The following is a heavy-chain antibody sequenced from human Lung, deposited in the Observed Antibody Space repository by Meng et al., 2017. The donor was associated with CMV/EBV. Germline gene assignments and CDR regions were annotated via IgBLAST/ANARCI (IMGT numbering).Heavy chain of an antibody. CDR2: ISYDGSNK. CDR3: ARDPGYCSSTSCITYYGMDV. D-gene: IGHD2-2*01. V-gene: IGHV3-30-3*01. Sequence: GESLKISCAASGFTFSSYAMHWVRQAPGKGLEWVAVISYDGSNKYYADSVKGRFTISRDNSKNTLYLQMNSLRAEDTAVYYCARDPGYCSSTSCITYYGMDVWGPGNTV. CDR1: GFTFSSYA. J-gene: IGHJ6*02.